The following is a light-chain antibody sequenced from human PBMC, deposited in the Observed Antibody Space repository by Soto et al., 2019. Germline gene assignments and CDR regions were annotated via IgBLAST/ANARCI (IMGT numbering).Light chain of an antibody. J-gene: IGLJ1*01. CDR1: SSNIGAEYD. Sequence: QSVGTRPPSVSGAPGKRVAISCTGSSSNIGAEYDVHWYQQLPGTAPKRLIYGDNNRPSGVPDRFSGSKSGTSASLAITGLQPEDEADYYCQSYDSSLATFVFGTGTKVTVL. CDR3: QSYDSSLATFV. CDR2: GDN. V-gene: IGLV1-40*01.